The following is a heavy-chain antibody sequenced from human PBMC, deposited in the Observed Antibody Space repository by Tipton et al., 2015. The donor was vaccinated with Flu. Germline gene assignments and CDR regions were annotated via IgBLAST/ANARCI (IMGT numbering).Heavy chain of an antibody. D-gene: IGHD4/OR15-4a*01. Sequence: TLSLTCTVSGGSISSYYWSWIRQPPGKGLEWIGYIYYSGSTIYNPSLKSRVTISVDTSKNQVSLNLSSVTAADTAVYYCASKVAYWGLWEPLDYWGHGTLVTVSS. J-gene: IGHJ4*01. CDR3: ASKVAYWGLWEPLDY. CDR2: IYYSGST. CDR1: GGSISSYY. V-gene: IGHV4-59*08.